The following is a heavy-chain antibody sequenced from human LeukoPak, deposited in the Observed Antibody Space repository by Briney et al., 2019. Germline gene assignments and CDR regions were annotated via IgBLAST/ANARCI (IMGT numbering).Heavy chain of an antibody. CDR2: IHTTGYT. D-gene: IGHD2-15*01. V-gene: IGHV4-4*07. Sequence: SETLSLTCNVSGESLGTFYWSWIRQPAGQGLEYVGRIHTTGYTNYKPSLKSRVTMSADSSKNQFSLTLRSVTATDTAVYFCARAHSGLYLDSWGQGILVTVSS. J-gene: IGHJ4*02. CDR1: GESLGTFY. CDR3: ARAHSGLYLDS.